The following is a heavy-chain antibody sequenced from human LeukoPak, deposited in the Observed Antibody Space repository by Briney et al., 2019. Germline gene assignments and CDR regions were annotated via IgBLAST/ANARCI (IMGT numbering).Heavy chain of an antibody. V-gene: IGHV1-2*02. J-gene: IGHJ5*02. CDR3: ARESAGANWFDP. CDR1: GYSFTAYY. CDR2: VNPNTGGT. Sequence: ASVKVSCKASGYSFTAYYMHWVRQAPGQGLEWMGWVNPNTGGTNYAPRFQGRVTMTRDTSISTAYMELSGLRSDDTAVYYCARESAGANWFDPWGQGTLVTVSS. D-gene: IGHD1-26*01.